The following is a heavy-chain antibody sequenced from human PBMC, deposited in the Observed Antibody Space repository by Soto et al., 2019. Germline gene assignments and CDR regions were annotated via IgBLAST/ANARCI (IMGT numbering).Heavy chain of an antibody. CDR3: AKEVGYCSGGSCPYDY. D-gene: IGHD2-15*01. Sequence: PGGSLRLSCAASVFTFSSYAMSWVRQAPGKGLEWVSAISGSGGSTYYAGSVKGRFTISRDNSKNTLYLQMNSLRAEDTAVYYCAKEVGYCSGGSCPYDYWGQGTLVTVSS. V-gene: IGHV3-23*01. J-gene: IGHJ4*02. CDR1: VFTFSSYA. CDR2: ISGSGGST.